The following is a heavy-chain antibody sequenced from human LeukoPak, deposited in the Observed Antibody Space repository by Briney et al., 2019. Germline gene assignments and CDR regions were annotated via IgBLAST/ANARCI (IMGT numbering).Heavy chain of an antibody. CDR2: IRYDGSRK. J-gene: IGHJ4*02. CDR1: GFIFSSYG. V-gene: IGHV3-30*02. D-gene: IGHD1-26*01. CDR3: AKDGMVGATTGLFYFDY. Sequence: PGGSLRLSCAASGFIFSSYGMHWVRQAPDKGLEWVAFIRYDGSRKYYADSVKGRFTISRDNSKNTFYLQMNSLRDEDTAVYYCAKDGMVGATTGLFYFDYWGQGILVTVSS.